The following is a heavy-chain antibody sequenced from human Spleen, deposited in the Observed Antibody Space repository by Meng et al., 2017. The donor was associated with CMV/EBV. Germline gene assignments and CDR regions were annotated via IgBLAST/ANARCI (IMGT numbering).Heavy chain of an antibody. CDR3: ELIAVAAADDY. CDR1: GYFFSDHF. D-gene: IGHD6-19*01. Sequence: ASVKVSCKASGYFFSDHFMHWVRQSPGQGLEWMGWIKPNSGNTNYAQNFQGRVTMTSDSSITTVYMELSRLTSDDTAVYYCELIAVAAADDYWGQGTLVTVSS. J-gene: IGHJ4*02. V-gene: IGHV1-2*02. CDR2: IKPNSGNT.